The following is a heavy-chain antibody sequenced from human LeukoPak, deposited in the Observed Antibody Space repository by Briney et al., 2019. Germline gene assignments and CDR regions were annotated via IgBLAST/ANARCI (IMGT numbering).Heavy chain of an antibody. CDR3: ARRHYYGSGSYSSYYYYYYMDV. J-gene: IGHJ6*03. V-gene: IGHV1-8*03. CDR1: GYTFSDYG. D-gene: IGHD3-10*01. Sequence: GASVKVSCKASGYTFSDYGVNWVRQATGQGLEWMGWMNPNSGNTGYAQKFQGRVTITRNTSISTAYMELSSLRSEDTAVYYCARRHYYGSGSYSSYYYYYYMDVWGKGTTVTVSS. CDR2: MNPNSGNT.